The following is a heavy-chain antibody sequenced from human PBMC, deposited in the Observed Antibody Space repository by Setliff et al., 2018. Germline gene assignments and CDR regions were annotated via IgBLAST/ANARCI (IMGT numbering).Heavy chain of an antibody. V-gene: IGHV1-18*04. J-gene: IGHJ4*02. D-gene: IGHD3-22*01. CDR3: ARINFYVSSGYYYAPEL. CDR2: INNYNFNT. CDR1: GYSFTSHY. Sequence: GASVKVSCKASGYSFTSHYMHWVRQAPGQGLEWMGWINNYNFNTQYAQKFQGRVTVTTDTSTTTAYMELRSPRADDTAVYYCARINFYVSSGYYYAPELWGQGTTVTVSS.